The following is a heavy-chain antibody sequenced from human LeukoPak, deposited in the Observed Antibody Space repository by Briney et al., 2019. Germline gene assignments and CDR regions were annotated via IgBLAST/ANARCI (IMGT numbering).Heavy chain of an antibody. CDR1: GFTFSSYA. J-gene: IGHJ4*02. D-gene: IGHD3-10*01. CDR3: ARKAYYGSGRSRQPSPV. CDR2: ISKDGSNE. Sequence: GTSLRLSCAASGFTFSSYAMYWVRQAPGKGLEWVALISKDGSNEDHADSVKGRFTISRDNSKDTLYLQMSSLRVEDTAVYYCARKAYYGSGRSRQPSPVWGQGTLVTVSS. V-gene: IGHV3-30*15.